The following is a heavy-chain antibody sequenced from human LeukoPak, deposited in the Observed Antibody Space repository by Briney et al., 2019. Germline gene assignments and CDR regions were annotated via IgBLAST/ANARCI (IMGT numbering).Heavy chain of an antibody. D-gene: IGHD3-22*01. CDR3: ARHDSSGYPGRLHGMVA. CDR2: LYSGGST. J-gene: IGHJ6*02. Sequence: GGSLRLSCAASGFTVSSNFMSWVCQAPGKGLEWVSVLYSGGSTYYAESVKGRFTISRDNSKNTLYLQLNSLRAEDTAVYYCARHDSSGYPGRLHGMVAWGQGTTVTASS. V-gene: IGHV3-66*04. CDR1: GFTVSSNF.